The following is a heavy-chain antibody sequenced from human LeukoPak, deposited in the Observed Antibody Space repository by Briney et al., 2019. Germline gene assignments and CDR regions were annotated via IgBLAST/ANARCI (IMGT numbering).Heavy chain of an antibody. CDR2: IYYSGST. D-gene: IGHD2-2*02. CDR3: ARLYCSRTSCYIGI. J-gene: IGHJ3*02. V-gene: IGHV4-61*01. CDR1: SGSVSSGSYY. Sequence: SETLSLTCTVSSGSVSSGSYYWSWIRQPPGKGLEWIGYIYYSGSTNYNPSLKSRVTMSLDTSKNQFSLKVNSVTAADTAVYYCARLYCSRTSCYIGIWGQGTMVTVSS.